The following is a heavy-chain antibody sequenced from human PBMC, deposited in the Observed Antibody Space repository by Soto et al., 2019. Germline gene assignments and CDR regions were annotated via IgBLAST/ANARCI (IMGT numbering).Heavy chain of an antibody. CDR2: ISGSGGST. J-gene: IGHJ6*02. CDR3: ARVKSRGVVRGVIHYGMDV. Sequence: VQLLESGGGLVQPGGSLRLSCAASGFTFSSYAMSWVRQAPGKGLEWVSAISGSGGSTYYADSVKGRFTISRDNSKNTLYLQMNSLRAEDTAVYYCARVKSRGVVRGVIHYGMDVWGQGTTVTVSS. V-gene: IGHV3-23*01. CDR1: GFTFSSYA. D-gene: IGHD3-10*01.